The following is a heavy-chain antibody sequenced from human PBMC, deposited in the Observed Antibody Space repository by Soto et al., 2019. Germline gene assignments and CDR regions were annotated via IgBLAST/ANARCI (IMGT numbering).Heavy chain of an antibody. J-gene: IGHJ6*02. CDR1: GFTFSSYA. Sequence: GGSLRLSCAASGFTFSSYAMHWVRQAPGKGLEWVAVISYDGSNKYYADSVKGRFTISRDNSKNTLYLQMNSLRAEDTAVYYCARDSSGDYDGMDVWGQGTTVTVSS. CDR3: ARDSSGDYDGMDV. V-gene: IGHV3-30-3*01. CDR2: ISYDGSNK. D-gene: IGHD4-17*01.